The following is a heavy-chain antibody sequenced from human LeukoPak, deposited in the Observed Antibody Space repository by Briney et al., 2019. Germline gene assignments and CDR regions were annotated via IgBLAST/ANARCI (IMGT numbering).Heavy chain of an antibody. Sequence: SETLSLTCAVYGGSFSGYYWSWIRQPPGKGLEWIGEINHSGSTNYNPSLKSRVTVSVDTSKNQFSLKVSSVTAADTAVYFCARDPAGPYWGQGNLVTVSS. CDR2: INHSGST. CDR1: GGSFSGYY. CDR3: ARDPAGPY. J-gene: IGHJ4*02. V-gene: IGHV4-34*01.